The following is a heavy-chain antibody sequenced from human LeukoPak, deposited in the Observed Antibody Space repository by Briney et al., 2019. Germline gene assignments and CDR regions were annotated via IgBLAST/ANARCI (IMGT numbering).Heavy chain of an antibody. CDR3: ARESKTISMVRGVFDY. CDR1: GGSFSGYY. D-gene: IGHD3-10*01. Sequence: PSETLSLTCAVYGGSFSGYYWSWIRQPPGKGLEWIGSVYYSGSTYYNPSLKSRVTISMDTSKNQFSLKLSSVTAADTAVYYCARESKTISMVRGVFDYWGQGTLVTVSS. V-gene: IGHV4-34*01. J-gene: IGHJ4*02. CDR2: VYYSGST.